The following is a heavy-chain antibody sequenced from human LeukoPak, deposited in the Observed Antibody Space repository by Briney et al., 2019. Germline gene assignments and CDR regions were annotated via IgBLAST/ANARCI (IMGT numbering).Heavy chain of an antibody. CDR3: ARLPDYYDSSGYYYVFDY. CDR1: GGSISSSSYY. J-gene: IGHJ4*02. D-gene: IGHD3-22*01. CDR2: IYYSGST. Sequence: SETLSLTCTVSGGSISSSSYYWGWIRQPPGKVLEWIGSIYYSGSTYYNPSLKSRVPISVDTSKNQFSLKLSSVTAADTAVYYCARLPDYYDSSGYYYVFDYWGQGTLVTVSS. V-gene: IGHV4-39*01.